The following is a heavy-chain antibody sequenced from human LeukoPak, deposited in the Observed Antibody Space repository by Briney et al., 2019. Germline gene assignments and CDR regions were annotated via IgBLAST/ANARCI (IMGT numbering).Heavy chain of an antibody. D-gene: IGHD3-9*01. CDR3: THRAGVSGNFDWFGLDV. J-gene: IGHJ6*02. V-gene: IGHV2-5*02. Sequence: SGPTLVKPTETVTLTCTFSGFSLTTRGVGVAWIRQPPGKALEWVAVIYWDDDKRYSPSLKNRLTISKDIPKNQVVLTMTNMDPEDTATYYCTHRAGVSGNFDWFGLDVWGQGMTVTVSS. CDR1: GFSLTTRGVG. CDR2: IYWDDDK.